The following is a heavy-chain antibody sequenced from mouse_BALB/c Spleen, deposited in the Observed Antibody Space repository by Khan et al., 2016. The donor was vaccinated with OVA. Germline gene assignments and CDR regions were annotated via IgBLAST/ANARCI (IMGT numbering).Heavy chain of an antibody. CDR3: AMGRTY. J-gene: IGHJ3*01. D-gene: IGHD4-1*01. V-gene: IGHV3-2*02. Sequence: QLVESGPGLVKPSQSLSLTCTVTGYSITSDYAWNWIRQFPGNKLEWMGYISYSGSTSYNPSLKSRFSISRDTSKNQFFLQLNSVTTEDTATYYCAMGRTYWGQGTLVTVSA. CDR1: GYSITSDYA. CDR2: ISYSGST.